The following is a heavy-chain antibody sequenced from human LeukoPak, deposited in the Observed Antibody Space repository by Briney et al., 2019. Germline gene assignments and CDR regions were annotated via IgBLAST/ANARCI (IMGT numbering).Heavy chain of an antibody. CDR3: AKDNWRGAAAEQGFDY. D-gene: IGHD6-13*01. J-gene: IGHJ4*02. Sequence: GGSLRLSCAASGFTFDDYAMHWVRQAPGKGLEWVSGISWNSGSIGYADSVKGRFTISRDNAKNSLYLQMNSLRAEDTALYYCAKDNWRGAAAEQGFDYWGQGTLVTVSS. CDR1: GFTFDDYA. CDR2: ISWNSGSI. V-gene: IGHV3-9*01.